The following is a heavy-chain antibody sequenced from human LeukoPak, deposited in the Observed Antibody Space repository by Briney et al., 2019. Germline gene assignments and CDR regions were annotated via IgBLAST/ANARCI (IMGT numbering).Heavy chain of an antibody. CDR3: ASAGYSSGWYFYY. V-gene: IGHV3-7*03. CDR1: GFTFSSYW. D-gene: IGHD6-19*01. Sequence: GGSLRLSCAASGFTFSSYWMSWVRQAPGKGLEWVANIKQDGSEKYYVDSVKGRFTISRDNSKNTLYLQMNSLRAEDTAVYYCASAGYSSGWYFYYWGQGTLVTVSS. J-gene: IGHJ4*02. CDR2: IKQDGSEK.